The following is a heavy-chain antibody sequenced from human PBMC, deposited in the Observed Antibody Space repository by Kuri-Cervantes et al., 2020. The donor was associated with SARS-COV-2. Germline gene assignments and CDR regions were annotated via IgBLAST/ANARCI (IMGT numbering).Heavy chain of an antibody. Sequence: GGSLRLSCAAPGFTFSSYGMHWVRQAPGKGLEWVAVIWYDGSNKYYADSVKGRFTISRDNSKNTLYLQMNSLRAEDTAVYYCARGAEGSPFDYWGQGTLVTVSS. D-gene: IGHD6-13*01. CDR3: ARGAEGSPFDY. CDR2: IWYDGSNK. V-gene: IGHV3-33*01. CDR1: GFTFSSYG. J-gene: IGHJ4*02.